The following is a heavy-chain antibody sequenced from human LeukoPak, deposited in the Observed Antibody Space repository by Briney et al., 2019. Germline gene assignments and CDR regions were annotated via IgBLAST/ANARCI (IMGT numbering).Heavy chain of an antibody. J-gene: IGHJ4*02. D-gene: IGHD3-22*01. CDR2: ISSRDGTT. CDR1: GFTFRIYA. V-gene: IGHV3-23*01. CDR3: ARDRPNYYGSDGHYYRRDGDY. Sequence: GGSLRLSCAASGFTFRIYAMSWVPQTPGKGLEWGSSISSRDGTTYYADSVKGRFTISRDNSENTLYLQMNSLRAEDSALYYCARDRPNYYGSDGHYYRRDGDYWGQGTLVTVSS.